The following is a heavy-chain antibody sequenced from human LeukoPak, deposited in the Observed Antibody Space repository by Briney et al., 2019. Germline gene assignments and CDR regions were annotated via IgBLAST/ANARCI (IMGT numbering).Heavy chain of an antibody. CDR2: ISSSSSTI. D-gene: IGHD1-26*01. CDR1: GFTFSSYS. CDR3: ARDTGSKTRYFDY. J-gene: IGHJ4*02. Sequence: PGGSLRLSCAASGFTFSSYSMNWVRQAPGKGLEWVSYISSSSSTIYYADTVKGRFTISRDNAKNSLYLQMNSLRAEDTAVYYCARDTGSKTRYFDYWGQGTLVTVSS. V-gene: IGHV3-48*01.